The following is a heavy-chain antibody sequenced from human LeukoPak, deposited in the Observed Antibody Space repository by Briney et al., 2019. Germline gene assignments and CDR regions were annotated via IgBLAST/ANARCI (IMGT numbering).Heavy chain of an antibody. V-gene: IGHV1-18*01. J-gene: IGHJ4*02. CDR2: ISAYNGNT. CDR1: GYTFTSYG. Sequence: ASVKVSCKASGYTFTSYGISWVRQAPGQGLEWMGWISAYNGNTNYAQKLQGRVTMTTDTSTSTAYMELRSLRSDDTAVYYCARGRGGWDEGIAAASDYWGQGTLVTVSS. CDR3: ARGRGGWDEGIAAASDY. D-gene: IGHD6-13*01.